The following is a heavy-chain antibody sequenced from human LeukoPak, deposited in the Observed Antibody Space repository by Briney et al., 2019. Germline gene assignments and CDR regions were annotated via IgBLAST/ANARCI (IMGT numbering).Heavy chain of an antibody. D-gene: IGHD2-15*01. Sequence: GGSLRLSCAASGFTFSSYGVSWVRQAPGKGLEWVSAISGSGGSTYYADSVKGRFTISRDNSKNTLYLQMNSLRAEDTAVYYCAKAPVTTCRGAFCYPFDYWGLGTLVTVSS. CDR2: ISGSGGST. CDR3: AKAPVTTCRGAFCYPFDY. CDR1: GFTFSSYG. J-gene: IGHJ4*02. V-gene: IGHV3-23*01.